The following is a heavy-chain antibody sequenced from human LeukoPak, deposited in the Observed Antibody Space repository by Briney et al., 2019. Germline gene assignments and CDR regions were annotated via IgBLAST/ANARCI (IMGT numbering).Heavy chain of an antibody. CDR3: ARGGTYYYDSSGYPIFDY. V-gene: IGHV4-59*12. J-gene: IGHJ4*02. D-gene: IGHD3-22*01. CDR2: IYYSGST. Sequence: SETLSLTCTVSGGSISSYYWSWIRQPPGKGLEWIGYIYYSGSTYYNPSLKSRVTISVDTSKNQFSLKLSSVTAADTAVYYCARGGTYYYDSSGYPIFDYWGQGTLVTVSS. CDR1: GGSISSYY.